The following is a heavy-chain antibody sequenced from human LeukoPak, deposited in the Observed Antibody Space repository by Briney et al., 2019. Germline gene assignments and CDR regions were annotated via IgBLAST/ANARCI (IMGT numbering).Heavy chain of an antibody. D-gene: IGHD6-13*01. Sequence: GGSLRLSCAASGFTFRIYWMSWVRQAPGKGLEWVSYISSSSSTIYYADSVKGRFTISRDNAKNSLYLQMNSLRAEDTAVYYCARGRGYHGFDYWGQGTLVTVSS. J-gene: IGHJ4*02. CDR2: ISSSSSTI. CDR3: ARGRGYHGFDY. V-gene: IGHV3-48*01. CDR1: GFTFRIYW.